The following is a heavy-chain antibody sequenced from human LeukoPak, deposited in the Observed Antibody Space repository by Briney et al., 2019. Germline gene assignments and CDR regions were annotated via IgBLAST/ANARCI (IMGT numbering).Heavy chain of an antibody. Sequence: PSETLSHTCTVSGGSISSSSYYWGWIRQPPGTGLEWIGSIYASGSTYYNPSLKSQVTISVDTSKNQFSLKLSSVTAADTAVYYCARPGYSSGWYVYWGQGTLVTVSS. V-gene: IGHV4-39*01. CDR1: GGSISSSSYY. D-gene: IGHD6-19*01. CDR3: ARPGYSSGWYVY. J-gene: IGHJ4*02. CDR2: IYASGST.